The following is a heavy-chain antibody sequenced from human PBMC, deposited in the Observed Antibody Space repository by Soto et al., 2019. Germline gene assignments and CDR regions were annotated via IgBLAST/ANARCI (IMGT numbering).Heavy chain of an antibody. CDR2: IYSGGST. Sequence: GGSLRLSCAASGFTVSSNYMSWVRQAPGKGLEWVSVIYSGGSTYYADSVKGRFTISRDNSKNTLYLQMNSLRAEDTAVYYCARDRWGATSAIDIWGQGTMVTVSS. CDR3: ARDRWGATSAIDI. V-gene: IGHV3-66*01. J-gene: IGHJ3*02. D-gene: IGHD1-26*01. CDR1: GFTVSSNY.